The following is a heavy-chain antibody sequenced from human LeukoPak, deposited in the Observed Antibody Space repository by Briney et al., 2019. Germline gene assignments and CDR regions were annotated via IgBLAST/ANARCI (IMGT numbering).Heavy chain of an antibody. CDR1: GFSFNSYA. J-gene: IGHJ4*02. V-gene: IGHV3-30-3*01. CDR2: FSYDGNSK. D-gene: IGHD5-12*01. CDR3: ARGKGQDSGYDYSLDY. Sequence: GGSLRLSCAASGFSFNSYAMHWARQAPGKGLEWVTLFSYDGNSKYYADSVKGRFTISRDNSKNTLYLQMNSLRADDSAVYYCARGKGQDSGYDYSLDYWGQGTLVTVSS.